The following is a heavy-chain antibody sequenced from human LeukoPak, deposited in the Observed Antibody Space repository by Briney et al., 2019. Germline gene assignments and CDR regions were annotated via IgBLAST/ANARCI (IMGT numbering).Heavy chain of an antibody. CDR2: IIPIFGIA. CDR3: ARDPDDYGDYPHY. D-gene: IGHD4-17*01. CDR1: GGTFSSYA. Sequence: ASVKVSCKASGGTFSSYAISWVRQAPGQGLEWMGGIIPIFGIANYAQKFQGRVTITADKSTSTAYMELSSLRSEDTAVYYCARDPDDYGDYPHYWGQGTLVTVSS. J-gene: IGHJ4*02. V-gene: IGHV1-69*17.